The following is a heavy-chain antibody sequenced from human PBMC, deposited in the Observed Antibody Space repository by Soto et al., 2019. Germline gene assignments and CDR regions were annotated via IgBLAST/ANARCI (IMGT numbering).Heavy chain of an antibody. D-gene: IGHD6-6*01. CDR3: ARDRKYSSSLIDY. Sequence: GGSRRLSCEASGFTFSNYWMSWVRRAPGKGLEWVANIKQDGSAKKYVDSVKGRFIISRDNAKNSLYLQMNSLRAEDAAMYYCARDRKYSSSLIDYWGQGTLVTVSS. CDR1: GFTFSNYW. V-gene: IGHV3-7*01. J-gene: IGHJ4*02. CDR2: IKQDGSAK.